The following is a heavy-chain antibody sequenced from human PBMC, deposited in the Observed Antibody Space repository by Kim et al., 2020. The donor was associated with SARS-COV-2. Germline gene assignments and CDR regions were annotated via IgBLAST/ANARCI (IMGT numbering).Heavy chain of an antibody. CDR1: GYTFTSYY. V-gene: IGHV1-46*01. J-gene: IGHJ3*02. CDR2: INPSGGST. D-gene: IGHD3-22*01. Sequence: ASVKVSCKASGYTFTSYYMHWVRQAPGQGLEWMGIINPSGGSTSYAQKFQGRVTMTRDTSTSTVYMELSSLRSEDTAVYYCAREARGTYYYDSSGYYYVIGPVRDAFDIWGQGTMVTVSS. CDR3: AREARGTYYYDSSGYYYVIGPVRDAFDI.